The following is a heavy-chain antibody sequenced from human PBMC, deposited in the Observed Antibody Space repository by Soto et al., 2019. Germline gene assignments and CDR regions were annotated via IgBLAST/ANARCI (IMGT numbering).Heavy chain of an antibody. V-gene: IGHV4-34*01. CDR3: ARAPKVSGSSQTRPDF. D-gene: IGHD6-6*01. Sequence: SETLSLTCSIYSGSFSGYYWSWIRQPPGKGLEGIGEISQSGNTNYSPSLKSRVSISIDTSKKQFSLNLASVSAADTAVYYCARAPKVSGSSQTRPDFWGQGTLVTVS. J-gene: IGHJ4*02. CDR2: ISQSGNT. CDR1: SGSFSGYY.